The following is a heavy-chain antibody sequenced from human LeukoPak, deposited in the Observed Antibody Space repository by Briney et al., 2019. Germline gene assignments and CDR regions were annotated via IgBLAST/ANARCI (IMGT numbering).Heavy chain of an antibody. J-gene: IGHJ5*01. CDR3: ARGSSTFDS. V-gene: IGHV3-23*01. CDR2: ISGSGST. CDR1: GCTFSSYV. Sequence: GGSLRLSCAASGCTFSSYVMTWVRQAPGKGLEWVSGISGSGSTYYADSVKGRLTISRDNSKNTLYLQMNSLRAEDTAVYYCARGSSTFDSWGQGTLVTVSS. D-gene: IGHD2-2*01.